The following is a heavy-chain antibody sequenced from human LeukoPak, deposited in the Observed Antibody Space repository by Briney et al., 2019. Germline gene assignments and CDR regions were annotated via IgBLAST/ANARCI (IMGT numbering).Heavy chain of an antibody. J-gene: IGHJ6*03. CDR2: ISSSGSTI. CDR1: GFTLSNAY. V-gene: IGHV3-11*01. D-gene: IGHD3-10*01. CDR3: ARARITMVRGGTYYMDV. Sequence: GGSLRLSCAASGFTLSNAYMSWIRQAPGKGLEWVSYISSSGSTIYYADSVKGRFTISRDNAKNSLYLQMNSLRAEDTAVYYCARARITMVRGGTYYMDVWGKGTTVTVSS.